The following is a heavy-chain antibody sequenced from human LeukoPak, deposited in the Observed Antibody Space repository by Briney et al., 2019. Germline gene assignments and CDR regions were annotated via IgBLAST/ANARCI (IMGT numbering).Heavy chain of an antibody. V-gene: IGHV4-34*01. CDR2: INHSGST. D-gene: IGHD3-16*01. J-gene: IGHJ4*02. Sequence: SETLSLTCAVYGGSFSGYYWSWIRQPPGKGLEWIGEINHSGSTNYNPSLKSRVTISVDTSKNQFSLKLSSVTATDTAVYYCARGRDMITFGGVSAFDYWGQGTLVTVSS. CDR3: ARGRDMITFGGVSAFDY. CDR1: GGSFSGYY.